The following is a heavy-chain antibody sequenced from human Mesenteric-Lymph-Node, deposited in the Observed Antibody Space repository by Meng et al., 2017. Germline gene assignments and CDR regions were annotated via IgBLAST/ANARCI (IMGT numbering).Heavy chain of an antibody. CDR1: GYSISSGYY. J-gene: IGHJ4*02. CDR2: IYYSGST. Sequence: GSLRLSCAVSGYSISSGYYWGWIRQPPGKGLEWIGSIYYSGSTYYNPSLKSRVTISVDTSKNQFSLKLSSVTAADTAVYYCARDRSYFNWNDVHFDYWGQGTLVTVSS. V-gene: IGHV4-38-2*02. D-gene: IGHD1-20*01. CDR3: ARDRSYFNWNDVHFDY.